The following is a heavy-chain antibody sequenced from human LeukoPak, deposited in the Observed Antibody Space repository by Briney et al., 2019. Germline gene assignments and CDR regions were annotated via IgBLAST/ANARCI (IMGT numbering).Heavy chain of an antibody. CDR3: ARDFPREVTLDY. V-gene: IGHV3-74*01. Sequence: PGGSLRLSCAVSGFTFISYGMQWVRQAPGKGLAWVSRMNTDGSSTTYADSVKGRFTISRDNAKNTLYLEMNSLRAEDTAVYYCARDFPREVTLDYWGQGTLVTVSS. CDR1: GFTFISYG. J-gene: IGHJ4*01. CDR2: MNTDGSST. D-gene: IGHD2-21*02.